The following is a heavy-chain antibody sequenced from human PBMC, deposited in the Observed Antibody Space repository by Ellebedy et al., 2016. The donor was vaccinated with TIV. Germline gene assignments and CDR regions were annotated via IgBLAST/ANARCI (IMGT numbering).Heavy chain of an antibody. V-gene: IGHV1-46*01. CDR3: GRDLGRNSNYVDH. D-gene: IGHD4-11*01. J-gene: IGHJ4*02. CDR2: INPNVGTT. Sequence: ASVKVSCKASGYTFGSTITTYYIHWVRQAPGQGLEWMGLINPNVGTTSCAQRFQDRVTLTRDTSTNTVYMQLAILGSDDTAVYYCGRDLGRNSNYVDHWGQGTLVTVSS. CDR1: GYTFGSTITTYY.